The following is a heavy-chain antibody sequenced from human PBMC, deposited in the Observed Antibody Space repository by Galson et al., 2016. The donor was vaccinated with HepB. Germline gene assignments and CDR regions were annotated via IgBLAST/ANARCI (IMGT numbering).Heavy chain of an antibody. CDR2: ISDSGDTT. J-gene: IGHJ4*02. V-gene: IGHV3-23*01. CDR3: AKDLSFRGVGAATYLDS. Sequence: SLRLSCAASGLTFSRSAMNWVRQAPGKGLEWVSSISDSGDTTYHADSVKGRFTISRDKSKHTVHLQMNSLTAEDTAVYYCAKDLSFRGVGAATYLDSWGQGTLVTVSS. CDR1: GLTFSRSA. D-gene: IGHD1-26*01.